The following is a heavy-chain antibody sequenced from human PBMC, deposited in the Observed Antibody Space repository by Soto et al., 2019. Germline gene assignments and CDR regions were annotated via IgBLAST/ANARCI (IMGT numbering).Heavy chain of an antibody. V-gene: IGHV3-23*01. D-gene: IGHD6-19*01. CDR1: GFTFSTFA. Sequence: PGGSLRLSCAASGFTFSTFAMNWVRQAPGKGLEWVSAISGSGGGTYYTDSVKGRFTISRDNSKNTMYLQMNSLRAEDTAVYYCARDLGYSSGLGSPGFYAMDVWGQGTTVTVSS. CDR2: ISGSGGGT. CDR3: ARDLGYSSGLGSPGFYAMDV. J-gene: IGHJ6*02.